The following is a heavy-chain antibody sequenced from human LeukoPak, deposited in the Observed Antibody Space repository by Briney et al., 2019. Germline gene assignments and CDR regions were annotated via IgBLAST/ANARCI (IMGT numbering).Heavy chain of an antibody. CDR1: GFTFSSYA. D-gene: IGHD1-26*01. Sequence: GGSLRLSCAASGFTFSSYAMSWVRQAPGKGLEWVSAISGSGGSTYYADSVKGRFTISRDNAKNTLYLQMNSLRAEDTAVYYCARDPRERELPVDHWGQGTLVTVPS. CDR2: ISGSGGST. J-gene: IGHJ4*02. CDR3: ARDPRERELPVDH. V-gene: IGHV3-23*01.